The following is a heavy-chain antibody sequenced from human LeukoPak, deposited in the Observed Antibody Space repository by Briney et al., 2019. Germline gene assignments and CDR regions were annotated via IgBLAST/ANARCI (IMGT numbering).Heavy chain of an antibody. J-gene: IGHJ4*02. D-gene: IGHD5-24*01. Sequence: ASVKVSCKASGYTFTGYYMHWVRQAPGQGLEWMGWINPNSGGTNYAQKFQGRVTMTRDTSISTAYMELSRLRSDDTAVYYRARETATMDPMVYWGQGTLVTVSS. CDR2: INPNSGGT. CDR3: ARETATMDPMVY. V-gene: IGHV1-2*02. CDR1: GYTFTGYY.